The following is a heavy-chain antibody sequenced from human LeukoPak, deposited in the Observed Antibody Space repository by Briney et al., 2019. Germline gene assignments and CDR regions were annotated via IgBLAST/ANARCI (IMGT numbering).Heavy chain of an antibody. CDR2: ISGSGGST. CDR3: AKSSLVTTPLYYFDY. V-gene: IGHV3-23*01. D-gene: IGHD4-17*01. J-gene: IGHJ4*02. CDR1: GFTFGSYA. Sequence: GGSLRLSCAASGFTFGSYAMSWVRQAPGKGLEWVSAISGSGGSTYYADSVKGRFTFSRDNSKNTLYLQMNSLRAEDTAVYYCAKSSLVTTPLYYFDYWGQGTLVTVSS.